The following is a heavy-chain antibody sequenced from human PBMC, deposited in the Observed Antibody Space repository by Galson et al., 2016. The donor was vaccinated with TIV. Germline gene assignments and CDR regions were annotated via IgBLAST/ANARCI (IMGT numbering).Heavy chain of an antibody. CDR2: IFYTGST. Sequence: ETLSLTCSVSGDSINSGRYYWGWVRQSPGKGLEWLGSIFYTGSTHDNPSVESRLTISVDTSKSSFSLRLPSVTASDTAVYYCGRRKAMVRWGFDFWGQGTLVTVSS. D-gene: IGHD3-10*01. CDR1: GDSINSGRYY. J-gene: IGHJ4*02. V-gene: IGHV4-39*01. CDR3: GRRKAMVRWGFDF.